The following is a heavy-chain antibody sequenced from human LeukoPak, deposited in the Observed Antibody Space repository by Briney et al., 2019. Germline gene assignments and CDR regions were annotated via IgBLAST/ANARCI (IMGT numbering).Heavy chain of an antibody. D-gene: IGHD6-19*01. CDR1: GGTFSSYA. V-gene: IGHV1-69*13. CDR3: ARSLGSSGWYHDAFDI. J-gene: IGHJ3*02. Sequence: ASVKVSCKASGGTFSSYAISWVRQAPGQGLEWMGGIIPIFGTANYAQKFQGRVTITADESTSTAYMELSSLRSEDTAVYYCARSLGSSGWYHDAFDIWGQGTMVTASS. CDR2: IIPIFGTA.